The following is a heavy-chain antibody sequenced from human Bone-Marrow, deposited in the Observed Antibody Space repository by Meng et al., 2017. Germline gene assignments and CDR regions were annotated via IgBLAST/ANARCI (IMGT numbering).Heavy chain of an antibody. J-gene: IGHJ4*02. Sequence: QVQRVQSRAEVKKPGAAVKVSSKAPGYTFTSYYMHWVRQAPGQGLEWMGIINPSGGSTSYAQRFQGRVTMTRDTSTSTVYMELSSLRSEDTAVYYCARPRATNYDFWSGYYTPKFGYWGQGTLVTVSS. D-gene: IGHD3-3*01. CDR2: INPSGGST. CDR1: GYTFTSYY. V-gene: IGHV1-46*01. CDR3: ARPRATNYDFWSGYYTPKFGY.